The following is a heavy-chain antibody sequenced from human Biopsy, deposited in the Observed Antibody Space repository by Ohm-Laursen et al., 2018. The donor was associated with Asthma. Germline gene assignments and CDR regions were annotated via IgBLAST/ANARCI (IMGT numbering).Heavy chain of an antibody. CDR2: IWYDGGNK. CDR3: ARDIVATMIGYYYYGMDV. J-gene: IGHJ6*02. D-gene: IGHD5-12*01. Sequence: SLRLSCTASGFTVSRDHMFWVRQAPGKGLEWVAVIWYDGGNKYYADSVKGRFIISRDNSKNTLYLQMNSLRAEDTAVYYCARDIVATMIGYYYYGMDVWGQGTTVTVSS. V-gene: IGHV3-33*07. CDR1: GFTVSRDH.